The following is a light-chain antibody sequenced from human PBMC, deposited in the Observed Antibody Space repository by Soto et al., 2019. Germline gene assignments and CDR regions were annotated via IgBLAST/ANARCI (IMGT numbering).Light chain of an antibody. CDR2: DVG. V-gene: IGLV2-14*01. J-gene: IGLJ1*01. CDR1: SSDVGDYNY. CDR3: CSYTSSSTLV. Sequence: QSVLTQPASVSGSPGQSITISCTGTSSDVGDYNYVSWYQQHPGKAPTLMIYDVGNRPSGVSNRFSGSKSGNTASLTISGLQAEDEADYYCCSYTSSSTLVFGTGTKLTVL.